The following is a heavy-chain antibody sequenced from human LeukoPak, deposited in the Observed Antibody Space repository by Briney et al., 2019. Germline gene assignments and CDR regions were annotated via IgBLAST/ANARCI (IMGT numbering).Heavy chain of an antibody. Sequence: PGGSLRLSCAASGFTFSSYGMHWVRQAPGKGLEWVSSISSSSSYIYYADSVKGRFTISRDNAKNSLYLQMNSLRAEDTAVYYCARGAPYCSGGSCMYYFDYWGQGTLVTVSS. V-gene: IGHV3-21*01. J-gene: IGHJ4*02. CDR1: GFTFSSYG. CDR3: ARGAPYCSGGSCMYYFDY. D-gene: IGHD2-15*01. CDR2: ISSSSSYI.